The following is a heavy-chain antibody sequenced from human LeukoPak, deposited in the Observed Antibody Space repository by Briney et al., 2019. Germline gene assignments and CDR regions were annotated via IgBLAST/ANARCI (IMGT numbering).Heavy chain of an antibody. Sequence: PGGSLRLSCAASGFTFSRYWMHWVRQVPGKGLVWVSRIKSDGSRATYADSVEGRFTIFRDDAKNTLWLQMNSLRAEDTAVYYCAKGLTTVVTDYFDYWGQGTLVTVSS. CDR3: AKGLTTVVTDYFDY. CDR2: IKSDGSRA. CDR1: GFTFSRYW. V-gene: IGHV3-74*03. J-gene: IGHJ4*02. D-gene: IGHD4-23*01.